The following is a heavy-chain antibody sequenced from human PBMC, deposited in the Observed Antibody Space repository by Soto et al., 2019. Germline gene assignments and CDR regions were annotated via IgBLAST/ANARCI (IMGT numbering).Heavy chain of an antibody. CDR3: ARENVLSYVETAMVDYFDY. J-gene: IGHJ4*02. Sequence: GASVKVSCKASGYTFTSYGISWVRQAPGQGLEWMGWISGYNGNTNYAQKLQGRVTMTTDTSTSTAYMELRSLRSDDTAVYYCARENVLSYVETAMVDYFDYWGQGTLVTVSS. CDR1: GYTFTSYG. CDR2: ISGYNGNT. D-gene: IGHD5-18*01. V-gene: IGHV1-18*01.